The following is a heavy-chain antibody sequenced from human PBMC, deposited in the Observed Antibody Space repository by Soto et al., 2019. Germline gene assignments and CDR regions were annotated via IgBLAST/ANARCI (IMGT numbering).Heavy chain of an antibody. CDR3: ARDRAEQWLVRGAFDI. D-gene: IGHD6-19*01. V-gene: IGHV1-18*04. Sequence: VKVSCKASGYTFTSYGISWVRQAPGQGLEWMGWISAYNGNTNYAQKLQGRVTMTTDTSTSTAYMELRSLRSDDTAVYYCARDRAEQWLVRGAFDIWGQGTLVTVSS. CDR1: GYTFTSYG. J-gene: IGHJ3*02. CDR2: ISAYNGNT.